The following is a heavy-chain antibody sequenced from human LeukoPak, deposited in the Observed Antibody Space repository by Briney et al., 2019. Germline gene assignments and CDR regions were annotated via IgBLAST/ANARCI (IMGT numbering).Heavy chain of an antibody. CDR1: GFTFSSHG. J-gene: IGHJ4*02. CDR3: ARDSSGDFTWDY. V-gene: IGHV3-30*03. D-gene: IGHD4-17*01. Sequence: GGSLRLSCAASGFTFSSHGMHWVRQAPGKGLEWVTVISYDGSEKYFADSVKGRFTISRDNSKNTVSLQMNSLRVEDTAVYYCARDSSGDFTWDYWGQGTLVTVSS. CDR2: ISYDGSEK.